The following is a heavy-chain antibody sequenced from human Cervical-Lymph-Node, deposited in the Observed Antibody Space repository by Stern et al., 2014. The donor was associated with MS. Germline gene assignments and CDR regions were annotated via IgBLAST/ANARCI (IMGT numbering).Heavy chain of an antibody. CDR1: GFNFSTYG. CDR3: AKICSSTTSNGVDY. Sequence: MQLVESGGGVVQPGRSLRLSCAASGFNFSTYGMHWVRQAPGKGVEWVAIMSNDGSKKYYAAYVKGRFTISRDNPKNTLYLQMNTLRPEDTAVYYCAKICSSTTSNGVDYWGQGTLVIVSS. J-gene: IGHJ4*02. CDR2: MSNDGSKK. D-gene: IGHD2-2*01. V-gene: IGHV3-30*18.